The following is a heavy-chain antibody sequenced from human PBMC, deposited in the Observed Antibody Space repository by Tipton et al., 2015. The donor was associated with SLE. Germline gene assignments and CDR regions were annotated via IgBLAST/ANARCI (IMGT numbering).Heavy chain of an antibody. CDR1: GFSVSSNY. Sequence: QLVQSGGGLTQPGGSLRLSCAASGFSVSSNYMSWVRQAPGKGLEWVAIIWDDGSNKYYTDSVKGQFTISRDNSKRMVYLQMDGLRVDDTAVYYCARRGGYRAYEDYFDSWGQGTLVTVSS. CDR2: IWDDGSNK. J-gene: IGHJ4*02. CDR3: ARRGGYRAYEDYFDS. D-gene: IGHD5-12*01. V-gene: IGHV3-33*08.